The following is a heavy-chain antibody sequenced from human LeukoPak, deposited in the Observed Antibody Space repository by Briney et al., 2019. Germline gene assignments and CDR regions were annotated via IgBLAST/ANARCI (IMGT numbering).Heavy chain of an antibody. J-gene: IGHJ6*03. CDR1: GFALTTYN. CDR3: ARAQYQLPYYYYYMDV. D-gene: IGHD2-2*01. Sequence: ASVKVSCKASGFALTTYNIVWLRQAPGQGLEWVGWVTAFNENTHYSRKFQGRVTMTRNTSISTAYMELSSLRSEDTAVYYCARAQYQLPYYYYYMDVWGKGTTVTISS. CDR2: VTAFNENT. V-gene: IGHV1-8*02.